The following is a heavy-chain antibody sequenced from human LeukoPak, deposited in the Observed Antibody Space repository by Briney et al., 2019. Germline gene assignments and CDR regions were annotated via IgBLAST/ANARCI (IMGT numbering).Heavy chain of an antibody. CDR1: GFTFNNYA. CDR2: VSASGGST. J-gene: IGHJ4*02. V-gene: IGHV3-23*01. D-gene: IGHD2-15*01. Sequence: GGSLRLSCAASGFTFNNYAMSWVRQAPGKGLEWVSAVSASGGSTYYADSVKGRFTISRDNSKNTLYLQMNSLRAEDTAVYYCAREVVVAATIDYWGQGTLVTVSS. CDR3: AREVVVAATIDY.